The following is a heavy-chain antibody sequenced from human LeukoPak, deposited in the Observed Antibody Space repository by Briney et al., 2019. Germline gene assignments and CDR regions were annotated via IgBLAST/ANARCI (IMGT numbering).Heavy chain of an antibody. J-gene: IGHJ5*02. CDR2: IYYSGST. CDR3: ARDFYSHSSGWDPYNWFDP. D-gene: IGHD6-19*01. V-gene: IGHV4-59*01. Sequence: SETLSLTCAVYGGSFSGYYWSWIRQPPGKGLEWIGYIYYSGSTNYNPSLKSRVTISVDTSKNQFSLKLSSVTAADTAVYYCARDFYSHSSGWDPYNWFDPWDQGTLVTVSS. CDR1: GGSFSGYY.